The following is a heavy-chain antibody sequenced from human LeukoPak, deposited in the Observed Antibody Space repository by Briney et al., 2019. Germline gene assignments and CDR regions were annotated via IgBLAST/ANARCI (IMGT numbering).Heavy chain of an antibody. CDR3: ARETPLGGYYDSSLRAFDI. D-gene: IGHD3-22*01. V-gene: IGHV3-53*01. J-gene: IGHJ3*02. CDR2: IYSGGST. CDR1: GFTVSSNY. Sequence: GGSLRLSCAASGFTVSSNYMSWVRQAPGKGLEWVSVIYSGGSTYYADSVKGRFTISRDNSKNTLYLQMNSLRAEDTAVYYCARETPLGGYYDSSLRAFDIWGQGTMVTVSS.